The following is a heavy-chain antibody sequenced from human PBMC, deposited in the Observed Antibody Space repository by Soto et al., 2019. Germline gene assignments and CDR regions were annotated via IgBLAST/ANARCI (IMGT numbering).Heavy chain of an antibody. J-gene: IGHJ6*02. Sequence: PSETLSLTCSVSGSSMTTYYWHWIRQAPGKGLEWIGFIYNSGRGSTSYNPSLRSRVTISVDTSKNQFSLKLTSVTVADTALYYCARQGFGATHGLVDVWGQGTTVTVSS. V-gene: IGHV4-59*08. CDR2: IYNSGRGST. D-gene: IGHD3-10*01. CDR1: GSSMTTYY. CDR3: ARQGFGATHGLVDV.